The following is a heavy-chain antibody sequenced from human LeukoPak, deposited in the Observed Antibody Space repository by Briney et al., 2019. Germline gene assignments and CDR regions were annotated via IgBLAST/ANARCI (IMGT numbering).Heavy chain of an antibody. CDR2: ISAYNGNT. Sequence: ASVTVSCKASGYTFTSYGISWVRHAPGQGLEWMGWISAYNGNTNYAQKLQGRVTMTTVTSTSTAYMELRSLRSDDTAVYYCAIYRYSGPIDYWGQGTLVTVSS. V-gene: IGHV1-18*04. CDR1: GYTFTSYG. J-gene: IGHJ4*02. CDR3: AIYRYSGPIDY. D-gene: IGHD1-26*01.